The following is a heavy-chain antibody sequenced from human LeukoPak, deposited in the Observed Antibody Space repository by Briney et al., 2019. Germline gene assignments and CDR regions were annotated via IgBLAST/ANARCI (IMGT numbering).Heavy chain of an antibody. CDR2: IYHSGST. CDR3: ARVFTVPLKEIRYFDDY. J-gene: IGHJ4*02. D-gene: IGHD3-9*01. CDR1: GGSISSGGYS. V-gene: IGHV4-30-2*01. Sequence: PSETLSLTCAVSGGSISSGGYSWSWIRQPPGKGLEWIGYIYHSGSTYYDPSLKSRVTISVDRSKNQFSLKLSSVTAADTAVYYCARVFTVPLKEIRYFDDYWGQGTLVTVSS.